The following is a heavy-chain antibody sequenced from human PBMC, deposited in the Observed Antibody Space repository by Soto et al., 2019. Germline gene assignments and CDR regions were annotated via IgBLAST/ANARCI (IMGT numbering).Heavy chain of an antibody. CDR2: IYYSGST. CDR1: GGSISSYY. J-gene: IGHJ6*02. CDR3: ARARKETTVRGIDYYYYYGMDV. V-gene: IGHV4-59*01. D-gene: IGHD4-4*01. Sequence: TLSLTCTVSGGSISSYYWSWIRQPPGKGLEWIGYIYYSGSTNYNPSLKSRVTISVDTSKNQFSLKLSSVTAADTAVYYCARARKETTVRGIDYYYYYGMDVWGQGTTVTVSS.